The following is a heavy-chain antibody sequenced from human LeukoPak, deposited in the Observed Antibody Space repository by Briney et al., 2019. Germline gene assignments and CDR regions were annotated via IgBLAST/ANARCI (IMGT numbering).Heavy chain of an antibody. CDR1: GFTFSHYA. D-gene: IGHD4-17*01. J-gene: IGHJ3*01. V-gene: IGHV3-23*01. CDR3: AKDPNGDYVGAFDF. Sequence: PGGSLRLSCAASGFTFSHYAMIWVRQAPGKGLEWVSAIYGGGDNILYAESVKGRFTISRDNSKNTLFLQMNSLRADDTAVYYCAKDPNGDYVGAFDFWGQGTMVSVSS. CDR2: IYGGGDNI.